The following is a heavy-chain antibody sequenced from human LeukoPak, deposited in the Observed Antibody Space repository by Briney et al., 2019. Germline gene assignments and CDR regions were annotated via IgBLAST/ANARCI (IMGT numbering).Heavy chain of an antibody. Sequence: GASVKVSCKVSGYTRTELSMHWVRQAPGKGLEWMGGFDPEDGETIYAQKFQGRVTMTEDTSTDTAYMELSSLRSEDTAVYYCATHPRGTMIAFDYWGQGTLVTVSS. D-gene: IGHD3-22*01. V-gene: IGHV1-24*01. CDR1: GYTRTELS. CDR3: ATHPRGTMIAFDY. CDR2: FDPEDGET. J-gene: IGHJ4*02.